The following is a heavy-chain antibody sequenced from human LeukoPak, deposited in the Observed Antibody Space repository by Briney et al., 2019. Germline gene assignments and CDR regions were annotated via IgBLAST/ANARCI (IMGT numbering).Heavy chain of an antibody. CDR1: GGTFSSYA. D-gene: IGHD3-3*01. J-gene: IGHJ4*02. Sequence: SVKVSCKASGGTFSSYAISWVRQAPGQGLEWMGGIIPIFGTANYAQKFQGRVTITADESTSTAYMELSGLRSEDTAVYYCASTYYDFWSGYPRGYYFDYWGQGTLVTVSS. CDR3: ASTYYDFWSGYPRGYYFDY. V-gene: IGHV1-69*13. CDR2: IIPIFGTA.